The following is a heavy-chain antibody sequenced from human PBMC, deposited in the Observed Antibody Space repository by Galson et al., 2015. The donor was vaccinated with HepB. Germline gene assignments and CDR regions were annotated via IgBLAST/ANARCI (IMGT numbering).Heavy chain of an antibody. CDR3: ARVNVKGIGVRPLFDY. V-gene: IGHV1-2*02. D-gene: IGHD6-6*01. Sequence: SVKVSCKASGYTFTGYYMHWVRQAPGQGLEWMGWINPNNGGTNYAQRFQGRVTMTRDTSINTAYMELSRLRSDDTAVYYCARVNVKGIGVRPLFDYWGQGTLVTVSS. CDR1: GYTFTGYY. CDR2: INPNNGGT. J-gene: IGHJ4*02.